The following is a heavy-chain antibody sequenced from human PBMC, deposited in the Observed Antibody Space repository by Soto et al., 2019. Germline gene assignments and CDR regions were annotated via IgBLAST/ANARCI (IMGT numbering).Heavy chain of an antibody. Sequence: SETLSLTCTVSGGSIISSSYYWFGIRQPPWRGLEWIGSIYYSGSTYYNPSLKSRVTISVDTSKNQFSLKLSSVTAADTAVYYCARHRDSSSWYIGYYFDYWGQGTLVTVSS. V-gene: IGHV4-39*01. CDR3: ARHRDSSSWYIGYYFDY. J-gene: IGHJ4*02. CDR2: IYYSGST. D-gene: IGHD6-13*01. CDR1: GGSIISSSYY.